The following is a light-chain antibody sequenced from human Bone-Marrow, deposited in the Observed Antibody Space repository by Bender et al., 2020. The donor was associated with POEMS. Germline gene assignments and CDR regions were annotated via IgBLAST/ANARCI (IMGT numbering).Light chain of an antibody. J-gene: IGLJ1*01. CDR1: DAD. CDR2: VNT. Sequence: QSILTQPPSVSGAPGQTVTIFCTGTDADVHWYQHVPGTAPRLLISVNTNRSSGVSDRFSGFKSGNSASLVITGLQTEDEADYYCQSFDGSLSGLYVFGGGTKVTVL. CDR3: QSFDGSLSGLYV. V-gene: IGLV1-40*01.